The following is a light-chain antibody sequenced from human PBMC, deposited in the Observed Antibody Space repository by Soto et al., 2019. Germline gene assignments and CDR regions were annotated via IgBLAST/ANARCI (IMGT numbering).Light chain of an antibody. Sequence: IVLTQSPGTLSLSPWQRATLSCRASQSVSNSYLAWYQHRPGQSPRLLVYGASSRATGIPDRFSGSGSGTDFTLIIIRLEPEDFAVYYCQQYGSSPMTFGQGTKVDIK. J-gene: IGKJ1*01. CDR1: QSVSNSY. CDR2: GAS. V-gene: IGKV3-20*01. CDR3: QQYGSSPMT.